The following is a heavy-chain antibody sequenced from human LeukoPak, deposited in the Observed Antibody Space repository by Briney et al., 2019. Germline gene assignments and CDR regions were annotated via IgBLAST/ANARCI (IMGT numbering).Heavy chain of an antibody. CDR2: ISYIGTT. CDR1: GDSFSSHY. Sequence: PSETLSLTRAVSGDSFSSHYWTWIRQPPGRGLEWIGYISYIGTTNYNPSLKSRVTISIDTSKNQFSLKLSSVTTADTAVYYCARDLVTVTKGLDIWGLGTMVSVSS. J-gene: IGHJ3*02. CDR3: ARDLVTVTKGLDI. D-gene: IGHD4-17*01. V-gene: IGHV4-59*11.